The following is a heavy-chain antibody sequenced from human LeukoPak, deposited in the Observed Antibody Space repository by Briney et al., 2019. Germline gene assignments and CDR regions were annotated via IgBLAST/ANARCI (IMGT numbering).Heavy chain of an antibody. CDR2: ISYDGSNK. D-gene: IGHD2-15*01. J-gene: IGHJ4*02. CDR1: GFTFSSYA. CDR3: ARDDIVVVVAATPSLFDY. Sequence: GGSLRLSCAASGFTFSSYAMHWVRQAPGKGLEWVAVISYDGSNKYYADSVKGRFTISRDNSKNTLYLQMNSLRAEDTAVYYCARDDIVVVVAATPSLFDYWGQGTLVTVSS. V-gene: IGHV3-30-3*01.